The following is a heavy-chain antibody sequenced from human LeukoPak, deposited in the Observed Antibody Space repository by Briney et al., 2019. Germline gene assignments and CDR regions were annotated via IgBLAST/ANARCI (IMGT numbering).Heavy chain of an antibody. Sequence: PSETLSLTCAVYGRSGSFNDYYWNWIRQSPGKGLEWIGEINHSGGTHYHPSLKSRVTISVDTSKNQFSLRLRSVTAADTAVYYCAIYVEMANWFDPWGQGTLVTVSS. D-gene: IGHD5-24*01. CDR3: AIYVEMANWFDP. CDR1: GRSGSFNDYY. J-gene: IGHJ5*02. V-gene: IGHV4-34*01. CDR2: INHSGGT.